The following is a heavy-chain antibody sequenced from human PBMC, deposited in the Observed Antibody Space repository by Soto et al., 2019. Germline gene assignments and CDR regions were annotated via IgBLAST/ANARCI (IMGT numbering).Heavy chain of an antibody. V-gene: IGHV5-51*01. Sequence: GESLKISCKGSGYTFTNYWIGWVRQMPGKGLEWMGIIYPGDSDIRYSPSFQGQVTISADKSISTAYVQWSSLKASDSAMYFCARPTGYSSGWYADYWGQGTLVTVSS. J-gene: IGHJ4*02. CDR1: GYTFTNYW. CDR3: ARPTGYSSGWYADY. CDR2: IYPGDSDI. D-gene: IGHD6-19*01.